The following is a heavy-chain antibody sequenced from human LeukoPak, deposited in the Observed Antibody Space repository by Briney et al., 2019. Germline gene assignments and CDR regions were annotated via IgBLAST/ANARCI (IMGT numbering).Heavy chain of an antibody. D-gene: IGHD3-10*01. CDR1: GGTFSNYV. J-gene: IGHJ4*02. CDR2: IIPIVEIT. V-gene: IGHV1-69*04. Sequence: SVKVSCKASGGTFSNYVISWVRQAPGQGLEWMGRIIPIVEITNYAENYQGRVTFTADKSTNTAYMHLNSLRSDDTAVYFCGRNEEGFGESLIGWGQGTLVTVSS. CDR3: GRNEEGFGESLIG.